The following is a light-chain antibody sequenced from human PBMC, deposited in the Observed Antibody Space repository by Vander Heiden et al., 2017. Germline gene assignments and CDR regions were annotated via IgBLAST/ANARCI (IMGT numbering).Light chain of an antibody. V-gene: IGLV2-23*02. J-gene: IGLJ2*01. CDR2: EVS. CDR3: CSYSGRSTPVV. Sequence: QSALTQPASVSGSPGPSITIPCTGTSSDLGSYHLGSWYQQHPGKAPKLMNYEVSKRASGVSNRFSGSKSGNTASLTISGLQAEDEADYYCCSYSGRSTPVVFGGGTKLTVL. CDR1: SSDLGSYHL.